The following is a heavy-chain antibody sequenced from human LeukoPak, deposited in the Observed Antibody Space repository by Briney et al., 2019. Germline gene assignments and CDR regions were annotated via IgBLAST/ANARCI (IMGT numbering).Heavy chain of an antibody. CDR3: ARDGSYGSGSRYYYYMDV. V-gene: IGHV3-48*01. D-gene: IGHD3-10*01. J-gene: IGHJ6*03. CDR1: GFTFSTYS. Sequence: GGSLRLSCAASGFTFSTYSMNWVRQAPGKGLQWVSYISSSGSTIYYADSVKGRFTISRDNVKNSLYLQMNSLRVEDTAVYYCARDGSYGSGSRYYYYMDVWGKGTTVTVSS. CDR2: ISSSGSTI.